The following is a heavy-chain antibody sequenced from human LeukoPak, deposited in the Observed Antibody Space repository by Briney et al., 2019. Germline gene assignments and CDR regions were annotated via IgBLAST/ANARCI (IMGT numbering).Heavy chain of an antibody. Sequence: ASVKVSCKASGYTFTSYGISWVRQAPGQGLEWMGWISAYNGNTNYAQKLQGRVTMTTDTSTSTAYMELRSLRPDDTAVYYCARDFAQYSSGWYPNWFDPWGQGTLVTVSS. J-gene: IGHJ5*02. CDR1: GYTFTSYG. CDR2: ISAYNGNT. CDR3: ARDFAQYSSGWYPNWFDP. D-gene: IGHD6-19*01. V-gene: IGHV1-18*01.